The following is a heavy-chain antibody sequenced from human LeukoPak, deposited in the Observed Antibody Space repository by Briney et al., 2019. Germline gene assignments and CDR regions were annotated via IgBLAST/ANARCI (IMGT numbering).Heavy chain of an antibody. CDR1: GYTFTTFG. J-gene: IGHJ3*02. V-gene: IGHV1-18*01. CDR2: ISAYNGKR. D-gene: IGHD2-2*02. CDR3: ARCVDTSAKRYAFEI. Sequence: ASVKVCCTASGYTFTTFGNCWGRQAPGQGLEWMGWISAYNGKRNYVQKLQERVTMTTDTSTSTAHMELRSLRSDDTAVYYCARCVDTSAKRYAFEIWGQGTMVTVSS.